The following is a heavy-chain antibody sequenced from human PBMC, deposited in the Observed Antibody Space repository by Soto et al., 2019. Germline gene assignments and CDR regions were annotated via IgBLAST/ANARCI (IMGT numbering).Heavy chain of an antibody. CDR2: IYYSGST. CDR1: GGSISSYY. J-gene: IGHJ3*02. Sequence: PSETLSLTGTVSGGSISSYYWSWIRQPPGKGLEWIGYIYYSGSTNYNPSLKSRVTISVDTSKNQFSLKLSSVTAADTAVYYCASEFRRDAFDIWGQGTMVTVSS. D-gene: IGHD3-10*01. V-gene: IGHV4-59*08. CDR3: ASEFRRDAFDI.